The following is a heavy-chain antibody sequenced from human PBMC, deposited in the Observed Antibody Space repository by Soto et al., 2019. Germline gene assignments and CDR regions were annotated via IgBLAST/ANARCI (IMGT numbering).Heavy chain of an antibody. Sequence: GGSLSLSCAASGFTFSSYAMHWVRQAPGKGLEWVAVISYDGSNKYYADSVKGRFTISRDNSKNTLYLQMNSLRAEDTAVYYCARDRGYDAHDYYYNAMDVWGQGTTVTVSS. CDR3: ARDRGYDAHDYYYNAMDV. V-gene: IGHV3-30-3*01. J-gene: IGHJ6*02. CDR1: GFTFSSYA. CDR2: ISYDGSNK. D-gene: IGHD3-10*01.